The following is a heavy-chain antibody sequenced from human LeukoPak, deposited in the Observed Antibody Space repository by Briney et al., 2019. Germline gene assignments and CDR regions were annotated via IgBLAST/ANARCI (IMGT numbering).Heavy chain of an antibody. CDR3: AKGQLYCGGDCYCDY. D-gene: IGHD2-21*02. CDR2: ISGSGGST. V-gene: IGHV3-23*01. CDR1: GFTFSSYG. Sequence: GGTLRLSCAASGFTFSSYGMSWVRQAPGKGLEWVSAISGSGGSTYYADSVKGRFTISRDNSKNTLYLQMNSLRAEDTAVYYCAKGQLYCGGDCYCDYWGQGTLVTVSS. J-gene: IGHJ4*02.